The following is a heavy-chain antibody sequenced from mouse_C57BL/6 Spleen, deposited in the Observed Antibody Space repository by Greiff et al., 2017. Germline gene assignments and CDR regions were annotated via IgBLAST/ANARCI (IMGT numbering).Heavy chain of an antibody. D-gene: IGHD4-1*01. Sequence: QVQLQQPGAELVKPGASVKMSCKASGYTFTSYWITWVKQRPGQGLEWIGDIYPGSGSTNYNEKFKSKATLTVDTSSSTAYMQLSSLTSENSAVYYCARGIGLTGTLSWFAYWGQGTLVTVSA. J-gene: IGHJ3*01. CDR2: IYPGSGST. V-gene: IGHV1-55*01. CDR1: GYTFTSYW. CDR3: ARGIGLTGTLSWFAY.